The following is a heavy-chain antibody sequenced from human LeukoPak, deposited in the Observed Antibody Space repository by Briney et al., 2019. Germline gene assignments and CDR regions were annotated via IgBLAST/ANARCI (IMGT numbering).Heavy chain of an antibody. J-gene: IGHJ4*02. Sequence: ASVKVSCKASGYTFTSYYMHWVRQAPGQGLEWMGIINPSGGSTSYAQNLQGRVTMTTDTSTSTAYMEMRSLRSDDTAVYYCARGPIAAAGDSWGQGTLVTVSS. CDR1: GYTFTSYY. CDR3: ARGPIAAAGDS. V-gene: IGHV1-46*01. D-gene: IGHD6-13*01. CDR2: INPSGGST.